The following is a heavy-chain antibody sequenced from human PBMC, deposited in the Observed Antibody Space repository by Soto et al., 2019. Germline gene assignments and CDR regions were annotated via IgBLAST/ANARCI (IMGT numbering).Heavy chain of an antibody. CDR3: ARADIVATKASYGMDV. J-gene: IGHJ6*02. CDR2: INPNSGGT. CDR1: GYTFTGYY. D-gene: IGHD5-12*01. Sequence: ASVKVSCKASGYTFTGYYMHWVRQAPGQGLEWMGWINPNSGGTNYAQKFQGWVTMTRDTSISTAYMELSRLRSDDTAVYYCARADIVATKASYGMDVWGQGTTVTVS. V-gene: IGHV1-2*04.